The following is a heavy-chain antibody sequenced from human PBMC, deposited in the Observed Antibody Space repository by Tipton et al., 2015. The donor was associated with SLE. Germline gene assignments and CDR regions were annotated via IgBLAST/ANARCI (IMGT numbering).Heavy chain of an antibody. CDR1: GGSFSDYF. Sequence: TLSLTCAVYGGSFSDYFWSWIRQPPGKGLDWIGYIYTSGSTDYNPSLKSRVTMSVDTSKNQFSLKLSSVTAADTAVYYCARTMGDTHFDSWGQGTLVSVSS. CDR3: ARTMGDTHFDS. CDR2: IYTSGST. J-gene: IGHJ4*02. D-gene: IGHD3-10*01. V-gene: IGHV4-4*09.